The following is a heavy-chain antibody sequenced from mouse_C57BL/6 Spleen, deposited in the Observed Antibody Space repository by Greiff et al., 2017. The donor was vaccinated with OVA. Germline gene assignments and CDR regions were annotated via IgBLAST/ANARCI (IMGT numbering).Heavy chain of an antibody. D-gene: IGHD2-5*01. CDR2: FYPGSGSI. V-gene: IGHV1-62-2*01. J-gene: IGHJ1*03. CDR1: GYTFTEYT. Sequence: QVQLQQSGAELVKPGASVKLSCKASGYTFTEYTIHWVKQRSGQGLEWIGWFYPGSGSIKYNEKFKDKATLTADKSSSTVYMELSRLTSEDSAVYFCARHEDRFYYSNSGYFDVWGTETTVTVSS. CDR3: ARHEDRFYYSNSGYFDV.